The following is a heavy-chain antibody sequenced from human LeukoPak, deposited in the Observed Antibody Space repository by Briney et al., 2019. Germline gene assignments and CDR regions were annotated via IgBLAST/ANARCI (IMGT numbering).Heavy chain of an antibody. CDR1: GGSFSGYY. CDR2: INHSGST. D-gene: IGHD3-22*01. J-gene: IGHJ4*02. Sequence: SETLSLTCAVYGGSFSGYYWSWIRQPPGKGLEWIGEINHSGSTYYNPSLKSRVTISKDTSKNQFSLKLTSVTAADTAVYYCARVMDYYDGSGYPPPAAADYWGQGTLVTVSS. CDR3: ARVMDYYDGSGYPPPAAADY. V-gene: IGHV4-34*01.